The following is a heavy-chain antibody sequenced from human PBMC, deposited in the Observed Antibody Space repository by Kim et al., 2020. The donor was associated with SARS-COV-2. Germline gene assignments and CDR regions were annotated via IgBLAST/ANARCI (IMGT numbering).Heavy chain of an antibody. Sequence: GGSLRLSCAASGFTFSSYAMHWVRQAPGKGLEWVAVISYDGSNKYYADSVKGRFTISRDNSKNTLYLQMNSLRAEDTAVYYCARGVVTAILFVDYWGQGTLVTVSS. CDR1: GFTFSSYA. J-gene: IGHJ4*02. CDR2: ISYDGSNK. CDR3: ARGVVTAILFVDY. V-gene: IGHV3-30*04. D-gene: IGHD2-21*02.